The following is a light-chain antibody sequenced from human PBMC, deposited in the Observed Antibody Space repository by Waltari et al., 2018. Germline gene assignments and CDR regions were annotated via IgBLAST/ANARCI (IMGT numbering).Light chain of an antibody. CDR2: QDT. Sequence: SYELTQPPSVSVSPGQTASLTCSGAILGNQYASWYQQKPGQPPLLVIYQDTNRPSGIPERFSGSKSGNAATLTISGTQAMDEADYYCQALGTGAWVFGGGTKLTVL. V-gene: IGLV3-1*01. CDR3: QALGTGAWV. J-gene: IGLJ3*02. CDR1: ILGNQY.